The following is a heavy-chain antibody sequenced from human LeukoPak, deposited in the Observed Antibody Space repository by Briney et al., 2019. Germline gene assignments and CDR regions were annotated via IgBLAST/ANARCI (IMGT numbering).Heavy chain of an antibody. CDR2: ISGSGGST. D-gene: IGHD3-10*01. CDR1: GSTFSSYA. Sequence: GGSLRLSCAASGSTFSSYAMSWVRQAPGKGLEWVSAISGSGGSTYYADSVKGRFTISRDNSKNTLYLQMNSLRAEDTAVYYCARGHYYGSGSYYRNDAFDIWGQGTMVTVSS. CDR3: ARGHYYGSGSYYRNDAFDI. J-gene: IGHJ3*02. V-gene: IGHV3-23*01.